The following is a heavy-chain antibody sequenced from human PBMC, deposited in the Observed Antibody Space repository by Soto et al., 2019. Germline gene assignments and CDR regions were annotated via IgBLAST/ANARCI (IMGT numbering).Heavy chain of an antibody. CDR3: ARDQVAAQPFDY. V-gene: IGHV1-69*13. D-gene: IGHD6-6*01. J-gene: IGHJ4*02. Sequence: GASVKVSCKASGGTFSSYAISWVRQAPGQGLEWMGGIIPIFGTANYAQKFQGRVTITADESTSTAYMGLSSLRSEDTAVYYCARDQVAAQPFDYWGQGTLVTVSS. CDR1: GGTFSSYA. CDR2: IIPIFGTA.